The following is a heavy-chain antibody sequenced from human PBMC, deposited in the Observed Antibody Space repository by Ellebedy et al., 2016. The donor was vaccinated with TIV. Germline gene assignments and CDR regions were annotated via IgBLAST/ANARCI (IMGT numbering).Heavy chain of an antibody. V-gene: IGHV3-48*02. CDR2: ISSSSSTI. CDR1: GFTFSSYS. CDR3: ARDHVSRDSYIIFDY. Sequence: GESLKISCAASGFTFSSYSMNWVRQAPGKGLEWVSYISSSSSTIYYADSVKGRFTISRDNAKNSLYLQMNSLRDEDTAVYYCARDHVSRDSYIIFDYWGQGTLVTVSS. J-gene: IGHJ4*02. D-gene: IGHD5-24*01.